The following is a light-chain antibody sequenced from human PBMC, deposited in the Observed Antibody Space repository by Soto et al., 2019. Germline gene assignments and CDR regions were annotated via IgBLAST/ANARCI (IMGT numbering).Light chain of an antibody. Sequence: EIVLTQSPGTLSLSPGERATLSCRASQSVSSSLAWYQQRLGQAPRLLIYDTSNSATGIPARFSGSGSGTDFTLTISSLEPEDFAVYYCQHRSNWRVTFGQETKLEIK. CDR1: QSVSSS. V-gene: IGKV3-11*01. CDR2: DTS. J-gene: IGKJ2*01. CDR3: QHRSNWRVT.